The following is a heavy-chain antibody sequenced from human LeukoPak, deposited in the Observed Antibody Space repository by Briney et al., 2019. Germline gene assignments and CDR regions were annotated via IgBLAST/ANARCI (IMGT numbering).Heavy chain of an antibody. J-gene: IGHJ3*02. D-gene: IGHD5-18*01. CDR3: VRDGYSYGFMLAFDI. CDR2: INSDGSST. Sequence: GGSLRLSCAASGFTFSTYWMHWVRQAPGKGLVWVSRINSDGSSTSYADSVKGRFTISRDSAKNTLYLQMNSLRAEDTAVYYCVRDGYSYGFMLAFDIWGLGTRVTVSS. V-gene: IGHV3-74*01. CDR1: GFTFSTYW.